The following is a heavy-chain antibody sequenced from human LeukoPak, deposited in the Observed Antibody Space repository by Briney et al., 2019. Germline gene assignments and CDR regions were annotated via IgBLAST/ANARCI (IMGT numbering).Heavy chain of an antibody. J-gene: IGHJ3*02. V-gene: IGHV1-69*05. CDR2: IIPIFGTA. D-gene: IGHD1-26*01. CDR1: GHTFTGYY. Sequence: SVKVSCKASGHTFTGYYIHWVRQAPGQGLERMGRIIPIFGTANYAQKFQGRVTITTDESTSTAYMELSSLRSEDTAVYYCARGTKGGIVGATGAFDIWGQGTMATVSS. CDR3: ARGTKGGIVGATGAFDI.